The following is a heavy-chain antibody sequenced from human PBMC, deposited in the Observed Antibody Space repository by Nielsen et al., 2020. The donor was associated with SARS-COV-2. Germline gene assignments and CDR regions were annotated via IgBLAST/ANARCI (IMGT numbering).Heavy chain of an antibody. CDR3: ARHRMYYDILTGYTPSGMDV. V-gene: IGHV4-39*01. J-gene: IGHJ6*02. D-gene: IGHD3-9*01. Sequence: WIRQPPGKGLEWIGSIYYSGSTYYNPSLKSRVTISVDTSKNQFSLKLGSVTAADTAVYYCARHRMYYDILTGYTPSGMDVWGQGTTVTVSS. CDR2: IYYSGST.